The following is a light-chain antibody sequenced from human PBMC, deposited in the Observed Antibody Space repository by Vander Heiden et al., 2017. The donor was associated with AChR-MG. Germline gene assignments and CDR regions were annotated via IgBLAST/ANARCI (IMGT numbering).Light chain of an antibody. CDR2: LGS. V-gene: IGKV2-28*01. Sequence: DIVMTQSPLSLPVTPGEPASISCRSSQSLLHSNGYNYLDWYLQKPGQSPQLLIYLGSNRASGVPDRFSGSGSGTDFTLKISRVEAEDVGVYYCMQALRTPSTFGGGTKVEIK. J-gene: IGKJ4*01. CDR3: MQALRTPST. CDR1: QSLLHSNGYNY.